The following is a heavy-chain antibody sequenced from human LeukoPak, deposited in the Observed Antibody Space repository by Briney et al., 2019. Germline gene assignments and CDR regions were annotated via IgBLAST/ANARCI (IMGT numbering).Heavy chain of an antibody. CDR2: VYSSGGA. CDR1: RGSISTYH. CDR3: ARQDQDLCPNSRCIHYYYMPV. V-gene: IGHV4-59*01. Sequence: PSETLSLTCSISRGSISTYHWTWIRQPPGKGLEWIGYVYSSGGAYYNPSLKNRLTLAVDTSKNQFSLKLRSVTAADTAVYFCARQDQDLCPNSRCIHYYYMPVWGNGITVTVSS. D-gene: IGHD2-8*01. J-gene: IGHJ6*03.